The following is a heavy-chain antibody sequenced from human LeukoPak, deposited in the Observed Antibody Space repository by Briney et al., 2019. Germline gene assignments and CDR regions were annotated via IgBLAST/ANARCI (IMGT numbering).Heavy chain of an antibody. V-gene: IGHV3-53*01. CDR3: ARDFEGVHRTTNSYTYYYYMDV. CDR1: GFTVSDNY. Sequence: GGSLRLSCAASGFTVSDNYMIWVRQAPGKGLEWVSIIYGGSTYYADSVKGRFTISRDNSKNTVYLQMNSLRAEDTAVYYCARDFEGVHRTTNSYTYYYYMDVWGKGTTVIVSS. CDR2: IYGGST. J-gene: IGHJ6*03. D-gene: IGHD2/OR15-2a*01.